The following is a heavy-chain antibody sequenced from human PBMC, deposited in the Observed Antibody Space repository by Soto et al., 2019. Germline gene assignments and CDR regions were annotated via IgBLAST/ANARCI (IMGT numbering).Heavy chain of an antibody. CDR3: AKDHWGSY. V-gene: IGHV3-23*01. CDR2: ISTSGGNT. D-gene: IGHD3-16*01. CDR1: GFTFDGYA. J-gene: IGHJ4*02. Sequence: PGGSLRLSCAASGFTFDGYAMSWVRQAPGKGLEWVSAISTSGGNTFYAVSVKGRFTITRDNSKNTLYLQMNSPRTEDTAVYYCAKDHWGSYSGQGTLVTVSS.